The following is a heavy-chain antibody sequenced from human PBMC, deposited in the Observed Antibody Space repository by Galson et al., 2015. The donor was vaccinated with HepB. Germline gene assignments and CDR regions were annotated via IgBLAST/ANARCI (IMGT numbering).Heavy chain of an antibody. V-gene: IGHV1-2*04. D-gene: IGHD3-10*01. Sequence: SVKVSCRASGYTFTGYYMHWVRQAPGQGLEWMGWINPNSGGTNYAQKFQGWVTMTRDTSISTAYMELSRLRSDDTAVYYCARDKEVRGVWFSRYYYGMDVWGQGTTVTVSS. CDR2: INPNSGGT. CDR3: ARDKEVRGVWFSRYYYGMDV. CDR1: GYTFTGYY. J-gene: IGHJ6*02.